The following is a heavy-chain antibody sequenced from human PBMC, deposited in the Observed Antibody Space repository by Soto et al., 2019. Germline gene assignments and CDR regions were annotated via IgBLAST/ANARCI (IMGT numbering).Heavy chain of an antibody. D-gene: IGHD2-2*02. CDR1: GFPFSSYG. CDR3: AKDHCSSTSCYRYDYGMDV. J-gene: IGHJ6*02. CDR2: ISYDGSNK. Sequence: PGGSLRLSCAASGFPFSSYGMHWVRQSPGKGLEWVAFISYDGSNKYYADSVKGRFTISRDNSKNTLYLQMKSLRAEDKAVYYCAKDHCSSTSCYRYDYGMDVWCQGLRFTVSS. V-gene: IGHV3-30*18.